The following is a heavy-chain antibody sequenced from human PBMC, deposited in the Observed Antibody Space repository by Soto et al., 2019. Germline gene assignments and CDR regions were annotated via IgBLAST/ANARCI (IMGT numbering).Heavy chain of an antibody. CDR1: GGTFSSYA. D-gene: IGHD3-3*01. J-gene: IGHJ6*02. CDR3: ARVAKDFWSGSPYGMDV. Sequence: SVKVSCKASGGTFSSYAISWVRQAPGQGLEWMGGIIPIFGTANYAQKFQGRVTITADESTSTAYMELSSLRSEDTAVYYCARVAKDFWSGSPYGMDVWGQGTTVTAP. V-gene: IGHV1-69*13. CDR2: IIPIFGTA.